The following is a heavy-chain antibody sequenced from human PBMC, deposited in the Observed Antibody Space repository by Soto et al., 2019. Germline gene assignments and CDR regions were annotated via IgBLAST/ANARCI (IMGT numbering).Heavy chain of an antibody. V-gene: IGHV4-34*01. CDR1: GGSFSGYQ. J-gene: IGHJ6*03. CDR2: INDSGNI. D-gene: IGHD3-10*01. CDR3: ARGLILWFGELSRRGGYYYYMDV. Sequence: SETLSLTCAVYGGSFSGYQWTWIRQTPGKGLEWIGEINDSGNINYNPSLKSRVTILVDTAKKQISLKMSSVTAADTAVYYCARGLILWFGELSRRGGYYYYMDVWGKGTSVTVSS.